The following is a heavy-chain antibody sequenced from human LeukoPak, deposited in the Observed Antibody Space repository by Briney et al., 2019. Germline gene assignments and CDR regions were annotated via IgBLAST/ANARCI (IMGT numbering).Heavy chain of an antibody. Sequence: ASVKVSCKVSGYTLTELSMHWVRQAPGKGLEWMGGFDPEDGETIYAQKFQGRVTMTEDTSTDTAYMELSSLRSEDAAVYYCATTGGIVGATLDYWGQGTLVTVSS. CDR1: GYTLTELS. V-gene: IGHV1-24*01. CDR3: ATTGGIVGATLDY. J-gene: IGHJ4*02. D-gene: IGHD1-26*01. CDR2: FDPEDGET.